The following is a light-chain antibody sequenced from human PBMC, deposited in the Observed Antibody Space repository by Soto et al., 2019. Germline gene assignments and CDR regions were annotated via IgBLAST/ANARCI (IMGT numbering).Light chain of an antibody. CDR3: QQYGNFPYT. J-gene: IGKJ2*01. CDR1: QSVPSDW. CDR2: GAS. V-gene: IGKV3-20*01. Sequence: EIVLTHSPDTLSWSPGESATLSCRASQSVPSDWLAWYRHKPGQAPRLLIYGASSRAPGVPDRVSGSGSGTDFTLTINRLEPEDCSVYYCQQYGNFPYTFGQGTKLEIK.